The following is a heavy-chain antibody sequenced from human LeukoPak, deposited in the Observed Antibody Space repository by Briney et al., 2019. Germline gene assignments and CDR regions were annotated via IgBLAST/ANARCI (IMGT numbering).Heavy chain of an antibody. CDR2: IYSGGST. Sequence: GGSLRLSCAASGFTFSNAWMSWVRQAPGKGLEWVSVIYSGGSTYYADSVKGRFTISRDNSKNTLYLQMNSLRAEDTAVYYCARDLGGYSYGDWGQGTLVTVSS. V-gene: IGHV3-66*01. CDR1: GFTFSNAW. J-gene: IGHJ4*02. CDR3: ARDLGGYSYGD. D-gene: IGHD5-18*01.